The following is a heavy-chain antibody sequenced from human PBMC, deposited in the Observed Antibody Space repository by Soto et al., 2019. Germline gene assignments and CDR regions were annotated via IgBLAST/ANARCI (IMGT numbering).Heavy chain of an antibody. Sequence: SGTLSLTCTVSGGSISSYYWNWSRQPPGKGLEWIGYIFYSGTTNYNPSLKSRVTISVDTSKNQFSLKLSSVTAADTAVYYCARGVDRQWADYWGQGTLVTVSS. J-gene: IGHJ4*02. D-gene: IGHD6-19*01. CDR1: GGSISSYY. V-gene: IGHV4-59*13. CDR2: IFYSGTT. CDR3: ARGVDRQWADY.